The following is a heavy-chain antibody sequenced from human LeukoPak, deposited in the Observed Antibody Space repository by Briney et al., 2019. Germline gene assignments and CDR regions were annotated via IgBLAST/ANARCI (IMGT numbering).Heavy chain of an antibody. D-gene: IGHD6-13*01. CDR3: ARGSSSWFLDY. Sequence: PSETLSLTCAVYGGSFSGYYWSWIRQPPGKGLEWIGEINHSGSTNYNPSLKRRVTITVDTSKNQFSLKLSSVTAADTAVYYCARGSSSWFLDYWGQGTLVTVSS. CDR2: INHSGST. CDR1: GGSFSGYY. V-gene: IGHV4-34*01. J-gene: IGHJ4*02.